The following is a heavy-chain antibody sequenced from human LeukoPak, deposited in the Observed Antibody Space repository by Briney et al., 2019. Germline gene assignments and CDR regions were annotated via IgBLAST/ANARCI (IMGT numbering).Heavy chain of an antibody. D-gene: IGHD2-2*01. Sequence: PSETLSLTCTVSGGSISSYYWSWIRQPPGKGLEWIGYIYYSGSTNYNPSLKSRVTISVDTSKNQFSLKLSSVTAADTAVYYCARERRYCSSTSCSRGFDPWGQGTLVTVSS. CDR3: ARERRYCSSTSCSRGFDP. J-gene: IGHJ5*02. V-gene: IGHV4-59*01. CDR1: GGSISSYY. CDR2: IYYSGST.